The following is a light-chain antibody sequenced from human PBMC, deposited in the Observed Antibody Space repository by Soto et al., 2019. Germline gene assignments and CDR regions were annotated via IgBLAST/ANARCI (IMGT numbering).Light chain of an antibody. J-gene: IGKJ2*01. CDR2: WAS. CDR1: QSVLYSSNNKNY. Sequence: DIVMTQSPDSLAVSLGQRATINYKSSQSVLYSSNNKNYLAWYQQKPGQPPKLLIYWASTRESGVPDRFSGSASGTDFALTISSLQAEDVAVYYCQQYYSTPPTFGQGTKLEIK. V-gene: IGKV4-1*01. CDR3: QQYYSTPPT.